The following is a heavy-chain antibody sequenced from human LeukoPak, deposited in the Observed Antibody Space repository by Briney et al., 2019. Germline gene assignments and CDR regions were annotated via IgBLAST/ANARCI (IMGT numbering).Heavy chain of an antibody. CDR3: AKGAAIGIYANFDY. CDR2: ISNSGNTI. CDR1: GFTFSDYY. Sequence: GGSLRLSCAASGFTFSDYYMSWIRQAPGKGLEWVSYISNSGNTIKYADSMKGPFTISRDNSKNTLYLQMNSLRAEDTAVYYCAKGAAIGIYANFDYWGQGTLVTVSS. V-gene: IGHV3-11*01. D-gene: IGHD6-13*01. J-gene: IGHJ4*02.